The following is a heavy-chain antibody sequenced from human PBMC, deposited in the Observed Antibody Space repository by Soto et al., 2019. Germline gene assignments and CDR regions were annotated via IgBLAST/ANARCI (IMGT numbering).Heavy chain of an antibody. D-gene: IGHD1-1*01. V-gene: IGHV3-30*03. CDR3: AGALENPYFYYGLNV. CDR1: GFSFSNYS. Sequence: AGPLRLPSPASGFSFSNYSMEWVRLAPGKGLEWVAATTYDGGIKHYVDSVKGRFTISRDNSKNTLYLQMNSLRVEDTATYYCAGALENPYFYYGLNVWGQGT. CDR2: TTYDGGIK. J-gene: IGHJ6*02.